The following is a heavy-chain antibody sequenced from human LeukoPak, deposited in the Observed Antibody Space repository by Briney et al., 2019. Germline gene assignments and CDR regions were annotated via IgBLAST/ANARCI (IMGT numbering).Heavy chain of an antibody. Sequence: GGSLRLSCAASGFTFRNYWMSWVRQAPGTGLEWVANIKQDGSDRNYVTSVRGRFTISRDSAESSLFLQMNSLRAEDTAVYYCVRNLAVAGTCFDSWGQGTLVTVSS. J-gene: IGHJ4*02. CDR1: GFTFRNYW. CDR3: VRNLAVAGTCFDS. CDR2: IKQDGSDR. D-gene: IGHD6-19*01. V-gene: IGHV3-7*03.